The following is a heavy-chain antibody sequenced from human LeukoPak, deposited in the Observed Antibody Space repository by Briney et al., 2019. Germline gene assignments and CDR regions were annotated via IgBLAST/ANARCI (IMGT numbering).Heavy chain of an antibody. V-gene: IGHV3-53*04. CDR2: IYSGGST. CDR1: GLTVSSNY. J-gene: IGHJ3*02. D-gene: IGHD6-19*01. CDR3: ARAAQWLAPYDAFDI. Sequence: GGSLRLSCAASGLTVSSNYMSWVRQAPGKGLEWVSVIYSGGSTYYADSVKGRFTISRHNSKNTLYLQMNSLRAEDTAVYYCARAAQWLAPYDAFDIWGQGTMVTVSS.